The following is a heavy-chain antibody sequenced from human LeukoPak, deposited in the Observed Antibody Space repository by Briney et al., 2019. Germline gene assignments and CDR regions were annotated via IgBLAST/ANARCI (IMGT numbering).Heavy chain of an antibody. J-gene: IGHJ6*03. CDR2: ISGSGGST. CDR1: GFTFSSYA. Sequence: GGSLRLSCAASGFTFSSYAMSWVRQAPGKGLEWVSAISGSGGSTYYADSVKGRFTISRDNAKNSLYLQMNSLRAEDTAVYFCARGSNWNHYYYYMDVWGKGTTVTVSS. CDR3: ARGSNWNHYYYYMDV. V-gene: IGHV3-23*01. D-gene: IGHD1-1*01.